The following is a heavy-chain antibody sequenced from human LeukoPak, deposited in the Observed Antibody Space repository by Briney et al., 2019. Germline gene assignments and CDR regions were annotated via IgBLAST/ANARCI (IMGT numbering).Heavy chain of an antibody. D-gene: IGHD3-10*01. CDR3: ARVAQHGTAGVRGVMPYDY. CDR1: GGTFIIYA. CDR2: IIPIFGTA. V-gene: IGHV1-69*06. J-gene: IGHJ4*02. Sequence: ASVTVSFKASGGTFIIYAISWVRQAPGQGLEWMGRIIPIFGTANYAQKFQGRVTITADKSTSTAYMELSSLRSEDTAVYYCARVAQHGTAGVRGVMPYDYWGQGTLVTVSS.